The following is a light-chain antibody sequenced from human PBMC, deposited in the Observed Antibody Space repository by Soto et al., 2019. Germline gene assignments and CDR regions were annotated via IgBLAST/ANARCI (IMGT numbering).Light chain of an antibody. CDR1: QSVRSSH. CDR3: QQYGDSPRT. J-gene: IGKJ5*01. V-gene: IGKV3-20*01. Sequence: EIVLTQSPGTLSLSPGERATLSCRASQSVRSSHLAWYQQMPGQAPRLLIYGTSNRATGIPDRFSGSGSGTDFTLTIARLEPEDFAVYYCQQYGDSPRTFGQGTRLEIK. CDR2: GTS.